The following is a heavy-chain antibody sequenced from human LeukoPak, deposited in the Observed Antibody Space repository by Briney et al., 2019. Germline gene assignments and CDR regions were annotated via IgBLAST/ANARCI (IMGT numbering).Heavy chain of an antibody. V-gene: IGHV4-34*01. CDR2: INHSGST. CDR3: ANSPRTYYDILTGYYKGWYFDL. CDR1: GGSFSGYY. J-gene: IGHJ2*01. Sequence: RASETLSLTCAVYGGSFSGYYWSWIRQPPGKGLEWIGEINHSGSTNYDPSLKSRVTISVDTSKNQFSLKLSSVTAADTAVYYCANSPRTYYDILTGYYKGWYFDLWGRGTLVIVSS. D-gene: IGHD3-9*01.